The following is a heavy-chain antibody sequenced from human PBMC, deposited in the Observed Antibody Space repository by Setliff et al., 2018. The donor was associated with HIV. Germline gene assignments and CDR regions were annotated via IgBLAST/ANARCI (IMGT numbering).Heavy chain of an antibody. CDR3: ARDKEMATIAHAFDI. J-gene: IGHJ3*02. D-gene: IGHD5-12*01. V-gene: IGHV1-3*01. CDR2: INVDNYNT. CDR1: GHTLTTYA. Sequence: GASVNVSCKASGHTLTTYAMHWVRQAPGQRLEWMGWINVDNYNTKYSQKFQGRVTLTRDTSASTAYMELSGLRSEDTAVYYWARDKEMATIAHAFDIWGQGTMVTVSS.